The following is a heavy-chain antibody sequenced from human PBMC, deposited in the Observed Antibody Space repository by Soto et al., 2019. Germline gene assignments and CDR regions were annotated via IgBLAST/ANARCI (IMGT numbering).Heavy chain of an antibody. CDR1: GFTFGEYA. V-gene: IGHV3-49*03. CDR2: IRSKAYGGTT. CDR3: TSPPYRYCSGGSCYPAY. J-gene: IGHJ4*02. D-gene: IGHD2-15*01. Sequence: EVQLVESGGGLVQPGRSLRLSCTASGFTFGEYAMSWFRQAPGKGLEWVGFIRSKAYGGTTEYAASVKGRFTISRDDSKSIAYLQMNSLKTEDTAVYYCTSPPYRYCSGGSCYPAYWGQGTLVTVSS.